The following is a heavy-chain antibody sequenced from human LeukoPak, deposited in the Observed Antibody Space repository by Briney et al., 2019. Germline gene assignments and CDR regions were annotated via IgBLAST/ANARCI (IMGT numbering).Heavy chain of an antibody. Sequence: GGSLRLSCAASGFTFRSFAMHWVRQAPGKGLGCVAVISYDGTSEHYADSEKGRFTISRDNSKNTLYLQMNSLRAEDTAVYYCARAPGYSYGYKLDYWGQGTLVTVSS. J-gene: IGHJ4*02. V-gene: IGHV3-30-3*01. D-gene: IGHD5-18*01. CDR3: ARAPGYSYGYKLDY. CDR1: GFTFRSFA. CDR2: ISYDGTSE.